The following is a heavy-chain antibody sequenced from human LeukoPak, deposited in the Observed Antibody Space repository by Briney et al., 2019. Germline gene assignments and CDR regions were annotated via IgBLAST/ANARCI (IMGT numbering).Heavy chain of an antibody. CDR1: GFSLSTSGVG. D-gene: IGHD3-10*01. Sequence: SGPTLVKPTQTLALTCTFSGFSLSTSGVGVGWIRQPPGKALEWLALIYWDDDKPYSPSLESRLTLTKDTSRNQVVLKMTNMDPVDTATYYCAGGSGRTFDYWGQGTLVTVSS. J-gene: IGHJ4*02. CDR2: IYWDDDK. V-gene: IGHV2-5*02. CDR3: AGGSGRTFDY.